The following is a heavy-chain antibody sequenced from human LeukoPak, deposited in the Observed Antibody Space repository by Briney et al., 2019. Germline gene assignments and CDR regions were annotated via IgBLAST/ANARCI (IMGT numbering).Heavy chain of an antibody. Sequence: PGRSLRLSCAASGFTFSSYAMHWVRQAPGKGLEWVAVISYDGSNKYYADSVKGRFTISRDNSKNTLYLQMNSLRAEDTAVYYCAKEGAAFSVDSGGEEPLATVSS. V-gene: IGHV3-30-3*01. CDR3: AKEGAAFSVDS. D-gene: IGHD6-25*01. CDR2: ISYDGSNK. CDR1: GFTFSSYA. J-gene: IGHJ4*02.